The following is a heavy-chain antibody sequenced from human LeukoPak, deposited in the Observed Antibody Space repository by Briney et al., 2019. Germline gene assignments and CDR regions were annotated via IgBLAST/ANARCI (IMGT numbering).Heavy chain of an antibody. V-gene: IGHV4-39*01. Sequence: SETLSLTCIVSGGSISSSIYYWAWVRQPPGKGLEWIGSIYYSGSTYYNPSLKSRVTISVDTSKNQFSLKLSSVTAADTAVYYCARGSGYYYGDFDYWGQGTLVTVSS. CDR3: ARGSGYYYGDFDY. D-gene: IGHD3-22*01. CDR2: IYYSGST. CDR1: GGSISSSIYY. J-gene: IGHJ4*02.